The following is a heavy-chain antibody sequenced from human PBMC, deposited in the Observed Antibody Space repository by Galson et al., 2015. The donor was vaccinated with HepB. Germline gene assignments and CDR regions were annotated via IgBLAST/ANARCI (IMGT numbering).Heavy chain of an antibody. D-gene: IGHD2-15*01. J-gene: IGHJ4*02. CDR3: ASPGSPRYPRDFDS. CDR2: VSAGDSDT. CDR1: GFTFSKYW. Sequence: QSGDEVIKPGESLTISCRGSGFTFSKYWIGWVRQKSGGGLEWMGVVSAGDSDTRYNPSYQGEVTISVDKSSSTAYLQWSSLKASDTATYYCASPGSPRYPRDFDSWGQGTLFIVSS. V-gene: IGHV5-51*01.